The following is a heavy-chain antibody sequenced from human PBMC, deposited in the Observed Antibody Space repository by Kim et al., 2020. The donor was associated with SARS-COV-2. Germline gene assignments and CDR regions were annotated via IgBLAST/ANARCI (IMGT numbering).Heavy chain of an antibody. V-gene: IGHV3-20*04. D-gene: IGHD6-13*01. CDR2: INSNGGKT. J-gene: IGHJ6*02. CDR1: GFSFDDYG. CDR3: ARTAAAAGNHYYYGMDV. Sequence: GGSLRLSCAASGFSFDDYGMTWVRHVPGKGLECVSGINSNGGKTDYAESVKGRFTISRDNAKKSLYLQMNNLRPEDTALYYCARTAAAAGNHYYYGMDVWAQGTALSV.